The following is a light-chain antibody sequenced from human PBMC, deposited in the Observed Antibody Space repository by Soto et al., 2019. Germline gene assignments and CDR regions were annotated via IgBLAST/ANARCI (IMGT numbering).Light chain of an antibody. J-gene: IGKJ1*01. CDR2: GAS. CDR3: QQYDSSPLT. V-gene: IGKV3-20*01. Sequence: EIVLTQSPGTLSLSPGERATLSCRASQSVSSNLAWYQQKPGQAPRLLFSGASSRATGIPDRFSGSGSGTVFTLTISRLGPEDFAIYYCQQYDSSPLTFGQGTKVDIK. CDR1: QSVSSN.